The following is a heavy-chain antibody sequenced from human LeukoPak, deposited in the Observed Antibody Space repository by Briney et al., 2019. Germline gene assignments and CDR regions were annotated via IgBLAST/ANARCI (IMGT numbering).Heavy chain of an antibody. CDR2: ISGSGGTT. CDR3: AKGVGGSSGWYYFDY. J-gene: IGHJ4*02. V-gene: IGHV3-23*01. Sequence: PGGSLRLSCAASGFTFSGYAMSWVRQAPGKGLEWVSVISGSGGTTYYADSVKGRFTISRDNSKNTLYLQMNSLRAEDTAVYYCAKGVGGSSGWYYFDYWGQGTLVTVSS. D-gene: IGHD6-19*01. CDR1: GFTFSGYA.